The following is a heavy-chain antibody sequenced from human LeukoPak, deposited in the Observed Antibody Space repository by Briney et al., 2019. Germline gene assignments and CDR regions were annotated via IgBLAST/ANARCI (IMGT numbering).Heavy chain of an antibody. CDR2: IYHSGST. CDR3: ARHGYSYGYDAFDI. J-gene: IGHJ3*02. D-gene: IGHD5-18*01. V-gene: IGHV4-4*02. CDR1: GGSIISTNW. Sequence: PSGTLSLTCAVSGGSIISTNWWSWVRQPPGKGLEWIGEIYHSGSTNYNPSLKSRVTISVDTSKNQFSLKLSSVTAADTAVYYCARHGYSYGYDAFDIWGQGTMVTVSS.